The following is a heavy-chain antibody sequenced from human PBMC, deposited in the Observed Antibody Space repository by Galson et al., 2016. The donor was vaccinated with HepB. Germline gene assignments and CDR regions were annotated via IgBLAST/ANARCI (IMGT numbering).Heavy chain of an antibody. Sequence: SLRLSCAASGFSFSSYAMHWVRQAPGKGLEWLAVISFDGSNKYYADSVKGRLTISRDNSKETLFLRMNSLRGEDTAVYYCAKDGAYCSTTSCPLDPWGLGTLVTVSS. D-gene: IGHD2-2*01. V-gene: IGHV3-30*04. J-gene: IGHJ5*02. CDR2: ISFDGSNK. CDR1: GFSFSSYA. CDR3: AKDGAYCSTTSCPLDP.